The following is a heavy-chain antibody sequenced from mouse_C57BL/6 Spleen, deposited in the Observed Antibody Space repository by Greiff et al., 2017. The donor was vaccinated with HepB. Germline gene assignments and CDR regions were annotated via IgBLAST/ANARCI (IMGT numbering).Heavy chain of an antibody. J-gene: IGHJ1*03. D-gene: IGHD2-4*01. CDR2: INPNYGTT. Sequence: EVQLQQSGPELVKPGASVKISCKASGYSFTDYNMNWVKQSNGKSLEWLGVINPNYGTTSYNQKFKGKATLTVDPSSSTAYMQLNSLTSEDSAVYYCARERLRSWYFDVWGTGTTVTVAS. CDR3: ARERLRSWYFDV. CDR1: GYSFTDYN. V-gene: IGHV1-39*01.